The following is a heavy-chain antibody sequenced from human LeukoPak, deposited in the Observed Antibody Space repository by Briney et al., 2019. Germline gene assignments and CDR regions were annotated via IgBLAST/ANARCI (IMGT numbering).Heavy chain of an antibody. Sequence: GGSLRLSCAASGFTFSSYAMSWVRQAPGKGLEWVSAISGSGGSTYYADSVKGRFTISRDNAKNSLYLQMNSLRAEDTAVYYCARIAVAGSRIDYWGQGTLVTVSS. CDR3: ARIAVAGSRIDY. CDR2: ISGSGGST. D-gene: IGHD6-19*01. CDR1: GFTFSSYA. J-gene: IGHJ4*02. V-gene: IGHV3-23*01.